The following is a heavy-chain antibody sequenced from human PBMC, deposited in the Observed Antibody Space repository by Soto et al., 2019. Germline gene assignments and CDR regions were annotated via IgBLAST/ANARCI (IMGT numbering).Heavy chain of an antibody. Sequence: GGSLRLSCAASGFTFSSYGMHWVRQAPGKGLEWVAVIWYDGSNKYYADSVKGRFTISRDNSKNTLYLQMNSLRAEDTAVYYCARDYDILTGYPDGGADYWGQGTLVTVSS. CDR1: GFTFSSYG. CDR2: IWYDGSNK. V-gene: IGHV3-33*01. CDR3: ARDYDILTGYPDGGADY. J-gene: IGHJ4*02. D-gene: IGHD3-9*01.